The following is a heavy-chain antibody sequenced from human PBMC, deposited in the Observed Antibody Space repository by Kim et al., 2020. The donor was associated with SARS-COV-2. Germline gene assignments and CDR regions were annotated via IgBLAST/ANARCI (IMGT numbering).Heavy chain of an antibody. CDR3: ARALSTRVGSAPYFFD. CDR1: GDPLSGYD. V-gene: IGHV1-8*01. D-gene: IGHD2-15*01. Sequence: ASVKVSCKASGDPLSGYDINWVRQAPGQGLEWVEWMNPISGNTCYAQTVQGRIARTSDTCISTAYVEVSSLRAEDTAVYYCARALSTRVGSAPYFFD. CDR2: MNPISGNT. J-gene: IGHJ4*01.